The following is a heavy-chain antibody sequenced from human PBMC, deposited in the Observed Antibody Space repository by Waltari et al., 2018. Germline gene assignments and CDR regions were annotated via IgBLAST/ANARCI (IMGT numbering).Heavy chain of an antibody. Sequence: EVQLVESGGGLVQPGGSLRLSCAASGFTFSSYSMNWVRQAPGKGLEWVSYISSSSSTIYYADSVKGRFTISRDNAKNSLYLQMNSLRAEDTAVYYCARVEYYYDSSGYSRDYWGQGTLVTVSS. V-gene: IGHV3-48*04. CDR1: GFTFSSYS. CDR3: ARVEYYYDSSGYSRDY. J-gene: IGHJ4*02. D-gene: IGHD3-22*01. CDR2: ISSSSSTI.